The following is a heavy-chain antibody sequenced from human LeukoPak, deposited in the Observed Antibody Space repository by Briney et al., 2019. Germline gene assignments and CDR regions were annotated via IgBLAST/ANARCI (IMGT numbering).Heavy chain of an antibody. V-gene: IGHV3-33*01. CDR3: ARGHPHYYDSSGYYYH. J-gene: IGHJ4*02. CDR1: GFTFSSFG. Sequence: AGGSLRLSCAASGFTFSSFGMHWVRQAPGKGLEWVAVIWYDASNKYYADSVKGRFTISRDNAKNSLYLQMNSLRAEDTAVYYCARGHPHYYDSSGYYYHWGQGTLVTVSS. CDR2: IWYDASNK. D-gene: IGHD3-22*01.